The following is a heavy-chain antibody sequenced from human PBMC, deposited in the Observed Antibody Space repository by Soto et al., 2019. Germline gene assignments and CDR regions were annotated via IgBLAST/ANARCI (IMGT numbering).Heavy chain of an antibody. J-gene: IGHJ4*02. D-gene: IGHD6-13*01. Sequence: SETLSLTCTVSGGSRRNYFWTWIRQPPGKGLEWIGYIHYSGTTSFFPSYNPSLRSRVTISEDTSKNQFSLKLLSVTTADTAVYFCAAGEASSRNLAPYYLDFWGQGTLVTVSS. CDR3: AAGEASSRNLAPYYLDF. V-gene: IGHV4-59*01. CDR1: GGSRRNYF. CDR2: IHYSGTT.